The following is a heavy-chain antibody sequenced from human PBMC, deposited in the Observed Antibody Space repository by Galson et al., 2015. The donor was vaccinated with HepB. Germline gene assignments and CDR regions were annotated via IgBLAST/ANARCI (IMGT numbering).Heavy chain of an antibody. D-gene: IGHD1-26*01. CDR1: GGTFSSYA. J-gene: IGHJ6*02. CDR2: IIPIFGTA. V-gene: IGHV1-69*13. Sequence: SVKVSCKASGGTFSSYAISWVRQAPGQGLEWMGGIIPIFGTANYAQKFQGRVTITADESTSTAYMELSSLRSEDTAVYYCARAGGGGSYQYYYYGMDVWGQGTTVTVSS. CDR3: ARAGGGGSYQYYYYGMDV.